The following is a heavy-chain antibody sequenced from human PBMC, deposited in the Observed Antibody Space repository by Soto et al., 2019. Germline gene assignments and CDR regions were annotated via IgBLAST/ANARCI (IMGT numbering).Heavy chain of an antibody. CDR3: ARADYSSGWYLWYGMDV. J-gene: IGHJ6*02. CDR1: GFTFSSYS. V-gene: IGHV3-21*01. CDR2: ISSSSSYI. Sequence: PRGSLRLSCAASGFTFSSYSMNWVRQAPGKGLEWVSSISSSSSYIYYADSVKGRFTISRDNAKNSLYLQMNSLRAEDTAVYYCARADYSSGWYLWYGMDVWGQGTTVTVSS. D-gene: IGHD6-19*01.